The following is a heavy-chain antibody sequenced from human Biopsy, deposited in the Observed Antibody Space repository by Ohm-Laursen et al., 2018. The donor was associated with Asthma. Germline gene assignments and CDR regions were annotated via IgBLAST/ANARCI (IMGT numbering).Heavy chain of an antibody. J-gene: IGHJ3*02. V-gene: IGHV3-30*03. D-gene: IGHD3-22*01. CDR2: VSSDGHSK. CDR3: ARQSGQDYGDSSGFDI. Sequence: SSLRLSCAASGFVFSQCGMHWVRQGPGKGLEWVALVSSDGHSKYYEDSVKGRFTISRDNSRNRLYLQINRLTVEDSAVYFCARQSGQDYGDSSGFDIWGQGTKVAVSS. CDR1: GFVFSQCG.